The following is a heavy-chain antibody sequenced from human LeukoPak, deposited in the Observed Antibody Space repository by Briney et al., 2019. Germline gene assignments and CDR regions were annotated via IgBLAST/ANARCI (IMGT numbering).Heavy chain of an antibody. CDR1: GYTFTGYY. Sequence: ASVKVSCKASGYTFTGYYMHWVRQAPGQGLEWMGWINPNSGGTNYAQKFQGRVTMTRDTSISTAYMELSRLRSDDTAVYYCARDLRYCSGGSCYFGPNYYYYYMDVWGKGTTVTVSS. D-gene: IGHD2-15*01. J-gene: IGHJ6*03. CDR3: ARDLRYCSGGSCYFGPNYYYYYMDV. V-gene: IGHV1-2*02. CDR2: INPNSGGT.